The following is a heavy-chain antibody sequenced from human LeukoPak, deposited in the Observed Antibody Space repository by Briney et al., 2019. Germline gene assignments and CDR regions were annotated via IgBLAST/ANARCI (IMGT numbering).Heavy chain of an antibody. Sequence: PSETLSLTCAVSGGSISSGGYSWSWIRQPPGKGLEWIGYIYHSGSTYYNPSLKSRVTISVDRSKNQFSLKLSSVTAADTAVYYCASDLYGSGSRDYWGQGTLVTVSS. CDR1: GGSISSGGYS. CDR3: ASDLYGSGSRDY. J-gene: IGHJ4*02. V-gene: IGHV4-30-2*01. D-gene: IGHD3-10*01. CDR2: IYHSGST.